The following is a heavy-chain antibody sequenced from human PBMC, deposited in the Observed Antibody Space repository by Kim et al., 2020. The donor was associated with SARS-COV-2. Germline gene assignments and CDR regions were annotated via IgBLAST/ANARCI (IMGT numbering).Heavy chain of an antibody. J-gene: IGHJ6*02. V-gene: IGHV1-24*01. CDR3: AKAVFSGYYYYGMDV. Sequence: QKFQGRVTMTEDTSTDTAYMELSSLRSADTAVYYCAKAVFSGYYYYGMDVWGQGTTVTVSS. D-gene: IGHD3-10*02.